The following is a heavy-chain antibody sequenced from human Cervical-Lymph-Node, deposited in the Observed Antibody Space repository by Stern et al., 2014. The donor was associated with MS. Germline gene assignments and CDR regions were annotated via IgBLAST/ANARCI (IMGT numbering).Heavy chain of an antibody. CDR1: GYTFTTYW. Sequence: VQLVQSGAEVKKPGESLKISCKASGYTFTTYWIGWVRPASGKVLEWMGIIYPRDSAARLRPSFQGQVTISVDKSITTAYLQWSSLKASDTAMYYCARRGPAAEIDFWGQGTLVTVSS. J-gene: IGHJ4*02. CDR2: IYPRDSAA. D-gene: IGHD6-13*01. CDR3: ARRGPAAEIDF. V-gene: IGHV5-51*01.